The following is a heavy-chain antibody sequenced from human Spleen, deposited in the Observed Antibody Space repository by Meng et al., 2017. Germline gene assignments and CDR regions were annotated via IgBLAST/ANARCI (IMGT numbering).Heavy chain of an antibody. Sequence: SETLSLTCTVSGGSISSGSYYWCWLRQPAGKGLEWMGRIYTSGNTNNNPSLKSRVTISVDTSKNRFSLKLGTLTAADTAVYYCARDGGGYSRSPSPRHYYYYGMDVWGQGTTVTVSS. CDR3: ARDGGGYSRSPSPRHYYYYGMDV. V-gene: IGHV4-61*02. CDR1: GGSISSGSYY. CDR2: IYTSGNT. D-gene: IGHD6-13*01. J-gene: IGHJ6*02.